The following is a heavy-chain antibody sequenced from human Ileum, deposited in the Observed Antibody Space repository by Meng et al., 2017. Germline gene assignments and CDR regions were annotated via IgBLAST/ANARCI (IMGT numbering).Heavy chain of an antibody. D-gene: IGHD1-1*01. CDR3: AREGAYNGGDY. Sequence: QVQLVQSGAGVKKPGASVKDSSKASGYTFTTYRISWVRQAPGQGLEWMGWMNTDKGNTNYAQKFQGRVTMTRDTSTSTAYMELRSLRSDDTAVYYCAREGAYNGGDYWGQGTLVTVSS. CDR1: GYTFTTYR. CDR2: MNTDKGNT. J-gene: IGHJ4*02. V-gene: IGHV1-18*01.